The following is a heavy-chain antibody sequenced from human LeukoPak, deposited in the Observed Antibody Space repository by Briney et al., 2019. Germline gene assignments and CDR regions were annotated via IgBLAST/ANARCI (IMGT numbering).Heavy chain of an antibody. J-gene: IGHJ4*02. Sequence: GGSLRLSCAASGFTFSSYAMSWVRQAPGKGLEWVSAISGSGGSTYYADYVKGRFTISRDKSKNTLYLQMNSLRAEDTAVYYCAKNDSGGYDSFDSWGQGTLVTVSS. CDR1: GFTFSSYA. V-gene: IGHV3-23*01. CDR3: AKNDSGGYDSFDS. CDR2: ISGSGGST. D-gene: IGHD3-22*01.